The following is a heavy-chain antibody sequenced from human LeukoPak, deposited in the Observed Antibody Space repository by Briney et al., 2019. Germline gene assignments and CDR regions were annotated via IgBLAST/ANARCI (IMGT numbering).Heavy chain of an antibody. CDR1: GFTFSSYS. CDR3: AAQEGRWPGYFDY. J-gene: IGHJ4*02. D-gene: IGHD6-13*01. CDR2: ISSDSNYI. Sequence: PGGSLRLSCAASGFTFSSYSINWGRQAPGRGLEWVSSISSDSNYIYYADSVKGRFTISRDNAKNSLFLQMNSLRAEDTAVYYCAAQEGRWPGYFDYWGQGTLVTVSS. V-gene: IGHV3-21*01.